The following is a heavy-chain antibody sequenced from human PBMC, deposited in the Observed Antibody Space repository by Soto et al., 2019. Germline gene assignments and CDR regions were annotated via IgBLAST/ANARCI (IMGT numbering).Heavy chain of an antibody. CDR2: IIPILGIA. J-gene: IGHJ5*02. CDR1: GGTFSSYT. CDR3: ARGVAATLAGWFDP. Sequence: ASVKVSCKASGGTFSSYTISWVRQAPGQGLEWMGRIIPILGIANYAQKFQGRVTITADKSTSTAYMEPSSLRSEDTAVYYCARGVAATLAGWFDPWGQGTLVTVSS. V-gene: IGHV1-69*02. D-gene: IGHD2-15*01.